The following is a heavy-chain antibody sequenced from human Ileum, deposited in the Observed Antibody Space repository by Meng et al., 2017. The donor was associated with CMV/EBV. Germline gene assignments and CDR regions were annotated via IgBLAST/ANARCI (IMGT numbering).Heavy chain of an antibody. V-gene: IGHV4-61*03. CDR1: GGSVTRGSFY. D-gene: IGHD3-16*01. J-gene: IGHJ4*02. CDR3: ARGGGDLGELDY. Sequence: VSGGSVTRGSFYWTWIRQSPGKGLEWIGFIYYTGSVNYNASLKNRVTISADTSNNHFSLKLSSVTAADTAVYYCARGGGDLGELDYWGQGALVTVSS. CDR2: IYYTGSV.